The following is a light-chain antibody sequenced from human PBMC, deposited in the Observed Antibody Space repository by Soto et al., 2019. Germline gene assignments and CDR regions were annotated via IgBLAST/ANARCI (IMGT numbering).Light chain of an antibody. J-gene: IGKJ1*01. CDR2: AAS. Sequence: DIQMTQSPSSLSADAGDRVTITCRASQSISSYLNWYQQKPGKAPKLLIYAASSLQSGVPSRFSGSGSGTEFTLTISSLQPDDFATYYCKQYNSYSKTFGQGTKVDIK. CDR1: QSISSY. V-gene: IGKV1-39*01. CDR3: KQYNSYSKT.